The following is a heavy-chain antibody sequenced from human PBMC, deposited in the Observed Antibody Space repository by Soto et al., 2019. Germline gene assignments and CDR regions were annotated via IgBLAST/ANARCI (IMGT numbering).Heavy chain of an antibody. CDR3: ARVYPSDTRYGDVGNNWFYP. CDR1: GYTFTGYD. CDR2: INPNNGGT. V-gene: IGHV1-2*04. J-gene: IGHJ5*02. D-gene: IGHD5-18*01. Sequence: ASVKVSCKASGYTFTGYDMHWVRQAPGQGLEWMGWINPNNGGTNYAQKFQGWVTMTRDTSISTAYMELSRLRSDDTAVYYCARVYPSDTRYGDVGNNWFYPWGQGTLVTVSS.